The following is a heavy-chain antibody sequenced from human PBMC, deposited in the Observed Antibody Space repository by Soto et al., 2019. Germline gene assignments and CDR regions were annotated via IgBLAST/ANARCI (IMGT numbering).Heavy chain of an antibody. Sequence: SETLSLTCAVYGGSFSGYYWSWIRQPPGKGLEWIGEINHSGSTNYNPSLKSRVTISVDKSKNQFSLKLSSVTAADTAVYYCARDMVRGDHNYYYYGMDVWGQGTTVTVSS. CDR2: INHSGST. J-gene: IGHJ6*02. V-gene: IGHV4-34*01. CDR1: GGSFSGYY. CDR3: ARDMVRGDHNYYYYGMDV. D-gene: IGHD3-10*01.